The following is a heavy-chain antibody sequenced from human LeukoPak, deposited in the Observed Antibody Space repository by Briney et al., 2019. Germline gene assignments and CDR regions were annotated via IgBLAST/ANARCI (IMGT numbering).Heavy chain of an antibody. J-gene: IGHJ5*02. CDR3: ATENIVVVPAAAYNWFDP. CDR1: GDSVSSEYYY. V-gene: IGHV4-34*01. Sequence: SETLSLTCSVSGDSVSSEYYYWVWIRQPPGKGLKWIGEINHGGSTNYYPSLKSRVTISVDTSKNQFSLKLSSVTAADTAVYYCATENIVVVPAAAYNWFDPWDQGTLVTVSS. D-gene: IGHD2-2*01. CDR2: INHGGST.